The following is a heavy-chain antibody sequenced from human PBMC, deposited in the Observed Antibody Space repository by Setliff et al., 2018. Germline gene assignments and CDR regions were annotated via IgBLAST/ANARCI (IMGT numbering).Heavy chain of an antibody. CDR2: INHSGST. Sequence: SETLSLTCAVYGGSFSGYYWSWIRQPPGKGLEWIGEINHSGSTNCNSSLKSRVTISLDTSKNQFSLKLSSVTAADTAVYYCARNGGSALLDYWGQGTLVTVSS. CDR3: ARNGGSALLDY. V-gene: IGHV4-34*01. D-gene: IGHD3-10*01. J-gene: IGHJ4*02. CDR1: GGSFSGYY.